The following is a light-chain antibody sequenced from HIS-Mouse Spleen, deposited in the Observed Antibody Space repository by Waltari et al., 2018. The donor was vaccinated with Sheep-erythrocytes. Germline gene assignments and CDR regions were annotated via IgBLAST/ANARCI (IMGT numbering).Light chain of an antibody. CDR2: GKN. CDR1: SLRSYY. V-gene: IGLV3-19*01. Sequence: SSELTQDPAVSVALGQTVRITCQGDSLRSYYASWYQQKPGQAPVLVIYGKNNRTSGIPDRFSGSSSGNTASLTITGAQAEDEADCYCNSRDSSGKVFGGGTKLTVL. CDR3: NSRDSSGKV. J-gene: IGLJ2*01.